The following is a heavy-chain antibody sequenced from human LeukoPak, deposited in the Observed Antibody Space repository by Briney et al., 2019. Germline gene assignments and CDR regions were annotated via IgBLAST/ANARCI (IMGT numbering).Heavy chain of an antibody. CDR2: INHSGST. CDR1: GESFSDYY. D-gene: IGHD6-13*01. CDR3: ARRYSSSWYGKKVFAFFWFDP. J-gene: IGHJ5*02. Sequence: SETLSLACAFYGESFSDYYWSWIRQPPGKGLEWIGEINHSGSTNYNPSLKSRVTISVDTSKNRFSLKLSSVTAADTAVYYCARRYSSSWYGKKVFAFFWFDPWGQGTLVTVSS. V-gene: IGHV4-34*01.